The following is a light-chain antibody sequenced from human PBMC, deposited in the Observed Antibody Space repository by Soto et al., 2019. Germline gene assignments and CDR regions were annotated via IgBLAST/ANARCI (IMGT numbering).Light chain of an antibody. V-gene: IGKV4-1*01. CDR1: QSLLYGGNDRNY. CDR2: WAS. J-gene: IGKJ2*01. CDR3: QQYYTTPQP. Sequence: SLGERATIDCKSSQSLLYGGNDRNYLAWYQHKPGQSPKLIMYWASTREAGVPDRFSGSGSGTHFTLTISSLQAGDVAVYYCQQYYTTPQPFGQGTKVDIK.